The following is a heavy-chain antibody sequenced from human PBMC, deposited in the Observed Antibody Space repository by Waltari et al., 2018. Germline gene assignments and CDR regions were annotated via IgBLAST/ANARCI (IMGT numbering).Heavy chain of an antibody. J-gene: IGHJ4*02. D-gene: IGHD2-21*01. V-gene: IGHV3-30-3*02. CDR3: AEGSILFLTGE. CDR2: ISYDGSNK. CDR1: GFTFSSYA. Sequence: QVQLVESGGGVVQPGRSLSLPCAASGFTFSSYAMHWVRQAPGKGREWVAVISYDGSNKYYADSVKGRFTISRDNSKNTLYLQMNSLRAEDTAVYYCAEGSILFLTGEWGQGTLVTVSS.